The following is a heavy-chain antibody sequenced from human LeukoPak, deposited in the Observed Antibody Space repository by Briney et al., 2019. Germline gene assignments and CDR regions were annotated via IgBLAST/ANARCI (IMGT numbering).Heavy chain of an antibody. V-gene: IGHV4-59*12. CDR3: ASQLPAYSSGWYSRHFDY. Sequence: PSETLSLTCTVSGGSISSYYWSWIRQPPGKGLEWIGYIYYSGTTNYNPSLKSRVTISVDTSKNQFSLKLSSVTAADAAVYYCASQLPAYSSGWYSRHFDYWGQGTLVTVSS. J-gene: IGHJ4*02. D-gene: IGHD6-19*01. CDR1: GGSISSYY. CDR2: IYYSGTT.